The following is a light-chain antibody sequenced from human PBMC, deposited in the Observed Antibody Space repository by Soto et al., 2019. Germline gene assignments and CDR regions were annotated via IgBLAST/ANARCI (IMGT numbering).Light chain of an antibody. V-gene: IGKV1-5*01. J-gene: IGKJ1*01. CDR2: DAS. Sequence: DIHMNQSPSTLSASVGDRVTITCRASQSITNRLAWYQQKPGKAPKLLIYDASNLQSGVPSRFSGSGFGTECILTVTSMQPDDFATYSCQHYGGLWTFGSGTKVDIK. CDR1: QSITNR. CDR3: QHYGGLWT.